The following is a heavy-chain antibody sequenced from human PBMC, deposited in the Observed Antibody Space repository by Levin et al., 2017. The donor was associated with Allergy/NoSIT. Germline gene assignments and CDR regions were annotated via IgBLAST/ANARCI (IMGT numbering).Heavy chain of an antibody. J-gene: IGHJ4*02. CDR2: ISGSGGST. CDR1: GFTFSSYG. D-gene: IGHD3-10*01. CDR3: AKGNHFGSGSHLDY. V-gene: IGHV3-23*01. Sequence: ASETLSLTCAASGFTFSSYGTNWVRQAPGKGLEWVSFISGSGGSTYYADSVKGRFTISRDNSKNTLYLHMNSLRAEDTAVYYCAKGNHFGSGSHLDYWGQGTLVTVSS.